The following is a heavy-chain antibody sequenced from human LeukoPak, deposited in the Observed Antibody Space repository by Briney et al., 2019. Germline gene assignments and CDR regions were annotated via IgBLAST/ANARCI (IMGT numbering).Heavy chain of an antibody. D-gene: IGHD3-10*01. V-gene: IGHV4-59*12. CDR3: ARNKGWFGGTYYGMDV. Sequence: PSETLSLTCTVSGGSITSSYWNWIRQPPGKGLEWIGYIYYSGSTNYNPSLKSRVTISVDTSKNQFSLKLSSVTAADTAVYYCARNKGWFGGTYYGMDVWGQGTTVTVSS. J-gene: IGHJ6*02. CDR1: GGSITSSY. CDR2: IYYSGST.